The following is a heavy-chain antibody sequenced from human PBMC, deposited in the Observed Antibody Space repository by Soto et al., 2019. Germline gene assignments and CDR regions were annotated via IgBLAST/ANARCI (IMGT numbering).Heavy chain of an antibody. CDR1: GFTFNSYA. J-gene: IGHJ5*02. D-gene: IGHD2-2*02. V-gene: IGHV3-23*01. CDR3: AKVTHCSSTSCYKTDWFDP. CDR2: ITDSGGST. Sequence: PGGSLRLSCAASGFTFNSYAMSWVRQAPGKGLEWFSAITDSGGSTYHADSVKGRFTISRDNTKNTLYLQMNSLRAEDTAVYYCAKVTHCSSTSCYKTDWFDPWGQGTLVTVSP.